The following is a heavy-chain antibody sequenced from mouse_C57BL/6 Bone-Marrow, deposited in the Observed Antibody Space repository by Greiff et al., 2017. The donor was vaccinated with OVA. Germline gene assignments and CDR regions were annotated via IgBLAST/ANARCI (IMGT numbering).Heavy chain of an antibody. D-gene: IGHD4-1*01. CDR2: IDPSDSYT. CDR3: ARGTLTGTGYFDV. Sequence: QVQLQQPGAELVMPGASVKLSCKASGYTFTSYWMHWVKQRPGQGLEWIGEIDPSDSYTNYNQKFKGKSTLTVDKSSSTAYMQLISLTSEDSAVYYCARGTLTGTGYFDVWGTGTTVTVSS. CDR1: GYTFTSYW. V-gene: IGHV1-69*01. J-gene: IGHJ1*03.